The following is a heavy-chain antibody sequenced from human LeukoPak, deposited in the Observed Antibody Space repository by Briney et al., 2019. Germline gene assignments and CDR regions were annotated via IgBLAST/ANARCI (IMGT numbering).Heavy chain of an antibody. J-gene: IGHJ4*02. Sequence: SQTLSLTCTVSGGSISSGDYCWSWLRQHPGKGLEWLGYIYYSGSSYYNRYLKRRLTISEETSKNQFSLQLRSVTAAETAVYYCARTAPAKYYDILTGHTGFAYWGQGTLVTVSS. CDR2: IYYSGSS. CDR3: ARTAPAKYYDILTGHTGFAY. V-gene: IGHV4-31*03. CDR1: GGSISSGDYC. D-gene: IGHD3-9*01.